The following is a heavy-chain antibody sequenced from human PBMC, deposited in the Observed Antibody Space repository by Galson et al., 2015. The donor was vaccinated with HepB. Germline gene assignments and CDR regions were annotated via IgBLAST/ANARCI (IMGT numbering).Heavy chain of an antibody. CDR1: GYTFTSYG. CDR3: ARGELGYCSSTSCYTADGWFDP. Sequence: SVKVSCKASGYTFTSYGISWVRQAPGQGLEWMGWISAYNGNTNYAQKLQGRVTMTTDTSTSTAYMELRSLRSDDTAVYYCARGELGYCSSTSCYTADGWFDPWGQGTLVTVSS. J-gene: IGHJ5*02. CDR2: ISAYNGNT. V-gene: IGHV1-18*01. D-gene: IGHD2-2*02.